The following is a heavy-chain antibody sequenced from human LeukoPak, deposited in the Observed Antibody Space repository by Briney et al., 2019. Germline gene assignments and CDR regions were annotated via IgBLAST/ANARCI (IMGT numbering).Heavy chain of an antibody. D-gene: IGHD3-10*01. V-gene: IGHV4-34*01. CDR2: INHSGST. J-gene: IGHJ5*02. CDR1: GGSFSGYY. CDR3: ARGPINYYLNWFDP. Sequence: SETLSLTCAVYGGSFSGYYWSWIRQPPRKGLEWIGEINHSGSTNYNPSLKSRVTISVDTSKNQFSLKLSSVTAADTAVYYCARGPINYYLNWFDPWGQGTLVTVSS.